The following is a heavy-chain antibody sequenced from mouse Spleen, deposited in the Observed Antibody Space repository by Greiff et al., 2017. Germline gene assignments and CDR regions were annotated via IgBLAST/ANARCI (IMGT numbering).Heavy chain of an antibody. D-gene: IGHD1-1*02. CDR3: ARHRWYDY. CDR2: ISSGGSYT. CDR1: GFTFSSYG. J-gene: IGHJ2*01. V-gene: IGHV5-6*01. Sequence: DVHLVESGGDLVKPGGSLKLSCAASGFTFSSYGMSWVRQTPDKRLEWVATISSGGSYTYYPDSVKGRFTISRDNAKNTLYLQMSSLKSEDTAMYYCARHRWYDYWGQGTTLTVSS.